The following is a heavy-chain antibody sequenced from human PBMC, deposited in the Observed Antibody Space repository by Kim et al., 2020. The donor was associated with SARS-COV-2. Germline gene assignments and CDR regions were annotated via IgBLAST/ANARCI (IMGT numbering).Heavy chain of an antibody. V-gene: IGHV3-11*06. D-gene: IGHD3-22*01. Sequence: SVKGRFTIARDNAKNSLFLQMNSRRGDDTALYYCVRAGHYDSSGYLRDFDYWGQGTMVTVSS. J-gene: IGHJ4*02. CDR3: VRAGHYDSSGYLRDFDY.